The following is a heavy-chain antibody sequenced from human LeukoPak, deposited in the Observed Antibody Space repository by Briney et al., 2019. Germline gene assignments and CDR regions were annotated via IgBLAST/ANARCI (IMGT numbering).Heavy chain of an antibody. CDR1: GFTFSDYY. D-gene: IGHD5-24*01. V-gene: IGHV3-11*01. J-gene: IGHJ4*02. Sequence: GGSLRLSCAASGFTFSDYYMSWIRQAPGKGLEWVSYISSGSTIYYADSAKGRFTISRDNAKNSLYLQMNSLRAEDTAVYYCASGRDGYNYVWNWGQGTLVTVSS. CDR2: ISSGSTI. CDR3: ASGRDGYNYVWN.